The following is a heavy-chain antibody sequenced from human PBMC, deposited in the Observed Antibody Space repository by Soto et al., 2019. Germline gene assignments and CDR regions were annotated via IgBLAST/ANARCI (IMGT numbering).Heavy chain of an antibody. D-gene: IGHD3-10*01. V-gene: IGHV4-34*01. CDR1: GGSFSGYY. J-gene: IGHJ4*02. Sequence: QVQLQQWGAGLLKPSETLSLTCAVYGGSFSGYYWSWIRQPPGKGLEWIGEINHSGSTNYNPSLKSRVTISVDTSKNQFSLKLSSVTAADTAVYYCARAPRYYYGSGSYFFDYWGQGTLVTVSS. CDR3: ARAPRYYYGSGSYFFDY. CDR2: INHSGST.